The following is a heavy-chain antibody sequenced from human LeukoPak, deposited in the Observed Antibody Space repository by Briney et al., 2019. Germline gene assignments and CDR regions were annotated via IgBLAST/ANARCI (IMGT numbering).Heavy chain of an antibody. J-gene: IGHJ4*02. CDR2: IWYDGSNK. D-gene: IGHD6-13*01. CDR1: GFTFSSYG. CDR3: ARGRIAAAPDY. Sequence: PGRSLRLSCVASGFTFSSYGMHWVRQAPGKGLEWVAVIWYDGSNKYYADSVKGRFTISRDNSKNTLYLQMNSLRAEGTAVYYCARGRIAAAPDYWGQGTLVTVSS. V-gene: IGHV3-33*01.